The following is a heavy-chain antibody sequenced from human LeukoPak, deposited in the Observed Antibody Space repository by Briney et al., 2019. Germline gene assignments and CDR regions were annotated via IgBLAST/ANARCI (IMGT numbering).Heavy chain of an antibody. Sequence: GGSLRLPCAASGFTFSNYWMTWVRQAPGKGLEWVANINQDGSVKYYVDSVKGRFTISRDNAKNSVYLHMDSPRVEDTAVYICARIGYSSSSFDYWGQGTLVTVSS. CDR3: ARIGYSSSSFDY. CDR1: GFTFSNYW. V-gene: IGHV3-7*01. CDR2: INQDGSVK. D-gene: IGHD6-6*01. J-gene: IGHJ4*02.